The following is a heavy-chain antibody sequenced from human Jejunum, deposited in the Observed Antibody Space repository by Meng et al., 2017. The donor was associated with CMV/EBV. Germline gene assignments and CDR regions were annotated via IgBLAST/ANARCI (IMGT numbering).Heavy chain of an antibody. CDR2: SNPNTGGT. Sequence: VQVGESGAGAKKPGASVKVSFKASGYTFIAYYMHWERQGPGQGLEWMGWSNPNTGGTNFAQKFKGRVTMARDTSITTAYMELSGLRSDDTAVYYCARGPSIGVRGVFYFDYWGQGTLVTVSS. D-gene: IGHD3-10*01. J-gene: IGHJ4*02. CDR1: GYTFIAYY. V-gene: IGHV1-2*02. CDR3: ARGPSIGVRGVFYFDY.